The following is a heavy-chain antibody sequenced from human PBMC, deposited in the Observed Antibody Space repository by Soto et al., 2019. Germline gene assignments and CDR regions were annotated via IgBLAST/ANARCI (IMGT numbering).Heavy chain of an antibody. CDR1: GFTFSNYA. D-gene: IGHD6-13*01. J-gene: IGHJ4*02. CDR2: ISGTGGST. Sequence: EVQLLESGGGLVQPGGSLRLSCAASGFTFSNYAMSWVRQAPGRGLEWVSIISGTGGSTYYADSVKGRFTISRDNAKNTLYLQLNRLRAEDTALYYCAKEQSWTATDYWGQGALVTIFS. CDR3: AKEQSWTATDY. V-gene: IGHV3-23*01.